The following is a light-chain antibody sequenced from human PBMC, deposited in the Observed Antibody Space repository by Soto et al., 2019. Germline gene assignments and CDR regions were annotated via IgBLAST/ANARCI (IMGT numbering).Light chain of an antibody. V-gene: IGKV3-15*01. CDR1: QSVSSN. CDR2: AAS. Sequence: EIVMTQSPDTLSVSPGERATLSCRASQSVSSNLAWYQQRPGQAPRLLIYAASTRATGIPARFSGSGSGTTFTLTISSLQSEDSAVYYCQQYNNWPPLTFGGGTKVDIK. CDR3: QQYNNWPPLT. J-gene: IGKJ4*01.